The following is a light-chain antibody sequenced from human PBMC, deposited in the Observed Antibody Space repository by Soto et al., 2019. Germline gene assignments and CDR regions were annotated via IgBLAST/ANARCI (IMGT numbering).Light chain of an antibody. CDR2: KAS. Sequence: DIQMTQSPSTLSASVGDRVTITCRASQSISTWLAWFQQKPGKAPNLLIYKASSLESGVPSRFSGSGSEIEFTLTISTLQPDDFATYYCQQYNSCPLTFGGGTKVEIK. J-gene: IGKJ4*01. CDR3: QQYNSCPLT. V-gene: IGKV1-5*03. CDR1: QSISTW.